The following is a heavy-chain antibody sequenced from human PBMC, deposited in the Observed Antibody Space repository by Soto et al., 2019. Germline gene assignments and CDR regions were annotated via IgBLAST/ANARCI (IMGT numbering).Heavy chain of an antibody. CDR3: ATDHGDYADYYYCGMDV. CDR2: ISGSGGST. D-gene: IGHD4-17*01. J-gene: IGHJ6*02. CDR1: GFTFSSYA. Sequence: PGGSLRLSCAASGFTFSSYAMSWVRQAPGKGLEWVSAISGSGGSTYYADSVKGRFTISRDNSKNTLYLQMNSLRAEDTAVYYCATDHGDYADYYYCGMDVWGQGTTVTVS. V-gene: IGHV3-23*01.